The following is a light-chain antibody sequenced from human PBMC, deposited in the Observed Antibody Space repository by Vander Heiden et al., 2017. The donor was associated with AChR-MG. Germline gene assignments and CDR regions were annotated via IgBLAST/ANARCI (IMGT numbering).Light chain of an antibody. Sequence: ETVMTQSPATLSVSPGERATLSCRASQSVSNNLAWYQQKPGQAPRLLIYGASTRANGIPGRFSGSGSGTEFTLTSSSLQSEDFALYYWQHDNNSHTFGHGTKVDVK. J-gene: IGKJ3*01. CDR3: QHDNNSHT. CDR1: QSVSNN. V-gene: IGKV3-15*01. CDR2: GAS.